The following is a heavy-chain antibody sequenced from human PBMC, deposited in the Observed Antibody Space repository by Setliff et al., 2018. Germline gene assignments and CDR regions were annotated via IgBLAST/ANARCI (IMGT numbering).Heavy chain of an antibody. CDR2: IYYGVST. CDR1: GGSISDSY. V-gene: IGHV4-59*01. J-gene: IGHJ4*02. D-gene: IGHD2-15*01. CDR3: ARLRGRAVVSYYFDH. Sequence: SETLSLTCTVSGGSISDSYWRVILQAQGKGLEWIGYIYYGVSTNYNPSLNSRVAISVDTTQNRFSLKLSSVTAADTAVYYGARLRGRAVVSYYFDHWGQGTLGTVSS.